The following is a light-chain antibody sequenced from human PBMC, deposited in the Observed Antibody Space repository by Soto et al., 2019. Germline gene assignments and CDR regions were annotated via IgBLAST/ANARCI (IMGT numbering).Light chain of an antibody. CDR1: PSGRNS. V-gene: IGKV1-5*01. J-gene: IGKJ1*01. CDR3: LCYITYPWT. Sequence: DPQMTQSHSTLSASVGDRVTITGRASPSGRNSVAWYQQKAGNAPTLLIYDASTLQSGVPSRFSGSGSGTEFSLTISSLQPEDFATYYCLCYITYPWTFGQGTKVDIK. CDR2: DAS.